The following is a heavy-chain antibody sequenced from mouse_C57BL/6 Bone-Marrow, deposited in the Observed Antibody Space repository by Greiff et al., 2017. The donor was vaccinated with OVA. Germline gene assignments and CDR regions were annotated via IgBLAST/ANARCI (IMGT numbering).Heavy chain of an antibody. CDR2: ISSGGSYN. J-gene: IGHJ2*01. Sequence: DVMLVESGGDLVKPGGSLKLSCAASGFTFSSYGMSWVRQTPDKRLEWVATISSGGSYNYYPDSVKGRFTISRDNAKNTLYLQMSNLKSEDTAMYYSARPPHYYGSSYYCYYWGQGTTLTVSS. CDR3: ARPPHYYGSSYYCYY. V-gene: IGHV5-6*02. CDR1: GFTFSSYG. D-gene: IGHD1-1*01.